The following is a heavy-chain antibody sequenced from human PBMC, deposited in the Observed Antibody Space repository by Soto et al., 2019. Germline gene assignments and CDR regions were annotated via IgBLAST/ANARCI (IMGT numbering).Heavy chain of an antibody. V-gene: IGHV3-23*01. D-gene: IGHD2-21*02. Sequence: EVQLLESGGGLVQPGGSLRLSCAASGFIFSSYSMYWVRQAPGKGPEGVAGISAFSDSILSGDSVKGRFTISRDNSKSTLHLQLNSLRADDTAIYYCAKKRRSGGDNWYFDSWGQGTLVTVSS. J-gene: IGHJ4*02. CDR3: AKKRRSGGDNWYFDS. CDR1: GFIFSSYS. CDR2: ISAFSDSI.